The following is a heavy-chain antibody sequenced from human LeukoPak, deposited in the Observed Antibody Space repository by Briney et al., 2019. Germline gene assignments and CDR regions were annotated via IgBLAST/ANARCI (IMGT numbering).Heavy chain of an antibody. D-gene: IGHD3-10*01. CDR1: GGSISSSSYY. V-gene: IGHV4-39*01. J-gene: IGHJ4*02. Sequence: PSETLSLTCTVSGGSISSSSYYWGWIRQPPGKGLEWIGSIYYSGSTYYNPSLKSRVTISVDTSKNQFSLKLSSVTAADTAVYYCARTGSGSYSPYDYWGQGTLVTVSS. CDR3: ARTGSGSYSPYDY. CDR2: IYYSGST.